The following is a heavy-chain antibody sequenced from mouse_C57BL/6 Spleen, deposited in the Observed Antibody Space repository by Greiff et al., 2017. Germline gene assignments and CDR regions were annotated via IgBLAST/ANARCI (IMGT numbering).Heavy chain of an antibody. CDR2: ISSGGSYT. CDR3: ARRGTTVVGPFAY. V-gene: IGHV5-6*02. D-gene: IGHD1-1*01. CDR1: GFTFSSYG. J-gene: IGHJ3*01. Sequence: EVKLMESGGDLVKPGGSLKLSCAASGFTFSSYGMSWVRQTPDKRLEWVATISSGGSYTYYPDSVKGRFTISRDNAKNTLYLQMSSLKSEDTAMYYCARRGTTVVGPFAYWGQGTLVTVSA.